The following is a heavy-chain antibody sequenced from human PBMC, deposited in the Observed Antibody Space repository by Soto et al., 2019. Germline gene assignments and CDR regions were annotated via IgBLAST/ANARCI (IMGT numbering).Heavy chain of an antibody. Sequence: EVQLLESGGGLVQPGGSLRLSCAASGFTFSSYAMSWVRQAPGKGLEWVSAISGSGGSTYYADSVKGRFTISRDNSKNTLYRQMNSLRAEDTAVYYCAKDSSRSYYDSSGYSYDYWGQGTLVTVSS. CDR1: GFTFSSYA. CDR2: ISGSGGST. V-gene: IGHV3-23*01. D-gene: IGHD3-22*01. J-gene: IGHJ4*02. CDR3: AKDSSRSYYDSSGYSYDY.